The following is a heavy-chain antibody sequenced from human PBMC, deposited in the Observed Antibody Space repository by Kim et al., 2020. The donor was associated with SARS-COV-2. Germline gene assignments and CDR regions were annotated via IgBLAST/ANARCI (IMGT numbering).Heavy chain of an antibody. Sequence: GGSLRLSCAASGFTFSNAWMSWVRQAPGKGLEWVGRIKSKTDGGTTDYAAPVKGRFTISRDDSKNTLYLQMNSLKTEDTAVYYCTTYCSSTSCYVAYWGQGTLVTVSS. CDR3: TTYCSSTSCYVAY. D-gene: IGHD2-2*01. V-gene: IGHV3-15*01. CDR2: IKSKTDGGTT. J-gene: IGHJ4*02. CDR1: GFTFSNAW.